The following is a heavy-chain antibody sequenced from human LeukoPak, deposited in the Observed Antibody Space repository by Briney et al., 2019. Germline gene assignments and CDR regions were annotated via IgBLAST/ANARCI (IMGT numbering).Heavy chain of an antibody. D-gene: IGHD3-3*01. CDR3: AKDPWAYYDFWSGYPPPDY. CDR1: GFTFSSYA. Sequence: PGGSLRLSCAASGFTFSSYAMSWVRQAPGKGLEWVSAISGSGGSTYYADSVKGRFTISRDNSKNTLYLQMNSLRAEDTAVYYCAKDPWAYYDFWSGYPPPDYWGQGTLVTVSS. CDR2: ISGSGGST. J-gene: IGHJ4*02. V-gene: IGHV3-23*01.